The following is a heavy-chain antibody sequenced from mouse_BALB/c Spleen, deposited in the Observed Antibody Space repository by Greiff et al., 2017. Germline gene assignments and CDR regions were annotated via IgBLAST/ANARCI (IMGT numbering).Heavy chain of an antibody. J-gene: IGHJ3*01. V-gene: IGHV5-6-5*01. Sequence: EVKLMESGGGLVKPGGSLKLSCAASGFTFSSYAMSWVRQTPEKRLEWVASISSGGSTYYPDSVKGRFTISRDNARNILYLQMSSLRSEDTAMYYCARGSSLLRLGAYWGQGTLVTVSA. D-gene: IGHD1-2*01. CDR1: GFTFSSYA. CDR3: ARGSSLLRLGAY. CDR2: ISSGGST.